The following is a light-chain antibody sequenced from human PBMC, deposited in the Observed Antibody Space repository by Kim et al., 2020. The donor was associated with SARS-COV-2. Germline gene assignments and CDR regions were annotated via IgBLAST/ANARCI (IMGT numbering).Light chain of an antibody. Sequence: DIQMTQSPSSLSASVGDRVTITCRASQSITNYLNWYQQKPGKVPKLLIYAASTLHSGVPSRFSASGSGTDFTLTISSLQPEDFATYYCQQSYSTPYTFGQGTKLEI. CDR1: QSITNY. CDR3: QQSYSTPYT. J-gene: IGKJ2*01. CDR2: AAS. V-gene: IGKV1-39*01.